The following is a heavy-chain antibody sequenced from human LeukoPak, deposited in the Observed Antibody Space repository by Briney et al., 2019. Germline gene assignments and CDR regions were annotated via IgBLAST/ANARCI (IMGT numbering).Heavy chain of an antibody. CDR2: IYYSGST. Sequence: SETLSLTCTVSGGSISSSSYYWGWIRQPPGKGLEWIGSIYYSGSTYYNPSLKSRVTISVDTSKNQFSLKLSSVTAADTAVYYCARPQRGYSGYEHNWFDPWGQGTLVTVSS. V-gene: IGHV4-39*01. J-gene: IGHJ5*02. CDR1: GGSISSSSYY. D-gene: IGHD5-12*01. CDR3: ARPQRGYSGYEHNWFDP.